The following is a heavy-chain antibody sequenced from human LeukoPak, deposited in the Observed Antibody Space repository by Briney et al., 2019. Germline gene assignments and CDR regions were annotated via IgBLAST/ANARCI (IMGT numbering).Heavy chain of an antibody. Sequence: ASVKVSCKASGYTFTSYGISWVRQAPGQGLEWMGWISAYNGDTNYAQRLQGRVTMTTDTSTSTAYMELRSLRSDDSAVYYCARDRHSSGWYVLDYWGQGTLVTVSS. CDR1: GYTFTSYG. V-gene: IGHV1-18*01. CDR3: ARDRHSSGWYVLDY. CDR2: ISAYNGDT. D-gene: IGHD6-19*01. J-gene: IGHJ4*02.